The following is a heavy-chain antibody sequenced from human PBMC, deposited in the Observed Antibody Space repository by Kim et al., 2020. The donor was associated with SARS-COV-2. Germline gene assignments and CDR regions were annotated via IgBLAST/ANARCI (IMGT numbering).Heavy chain of an antibody. D-gene: IGHD4-17*01. CDR3: ARNSAFNRYGDYIFDY. V-gene: IGHV1-69*01. Sequence: NVQGRVTITADESTSTAYMGLSSLRSEDTAVYYCARNSAFNRYGDYIFDYWGQGTLVTVSS. J-gene: IGHJ4*02.